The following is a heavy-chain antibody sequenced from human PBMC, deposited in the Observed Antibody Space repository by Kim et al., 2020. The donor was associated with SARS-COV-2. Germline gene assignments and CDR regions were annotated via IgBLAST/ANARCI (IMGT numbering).Heavy chain of an antibody. CDR3: ARLHGGSGYCSSTSCHLIY. CDR1: GYSFTSYW. J-gene: IGHJ4*02. Sequence: GESLKISCKGSGYSFTSYWIGWVRQMPGKGLEWMGIIYPGDSDTRYSPSFQGQVTISADKSISTAYLQWSSLKASDTAMYYCARLHGGSGYCSSTSCHLIYWGQGTLVTVSS. V-gene: IGHV5-51*01. CDR2: IYPGDSDT. D-gene: IGHD2-2*01.